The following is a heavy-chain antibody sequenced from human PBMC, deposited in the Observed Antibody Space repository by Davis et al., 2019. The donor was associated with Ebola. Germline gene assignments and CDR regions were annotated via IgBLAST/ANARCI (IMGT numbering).Heavy chain of an antibody. Sequence: AASVKVSCKASGYTFTTYYMHWVRQAPGQGLEWMGIINPSSGSATYAHTFQGRVTMTTDTSTSTIYMELSSLKSDDTAIYYCARGGRDGYNYWYFDLWGRGTLVTVSS. D-gene: IGHD5-24*01. CDR2: INPSSGSA. J-gene: IGHJ2*01. CDR1: GYTFTTYY. V-gene: IGHV1-46*01. CDR3: ARGGRDGYNYWYFDL.